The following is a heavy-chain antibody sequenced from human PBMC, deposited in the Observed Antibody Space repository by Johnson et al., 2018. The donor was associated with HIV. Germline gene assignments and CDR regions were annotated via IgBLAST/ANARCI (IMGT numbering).Heavy chain of an antibody. V-gene: IGHV3-66*01. J-gene: IGHJ3*02. CDR2: IYSGGST. CDR1: GFTFDDYG. CDR3: ARDGMAATKANI. Sequence: VQLVESGGGVVRPGGSLRLSCAASGFTFDDYGMSWVRQAPGKGLEWVSVIYSGGSTYYVDSVKGRFTISRDNSKNTLYLQMKRLRAEDTAVYYCARDGMAATKANIWGQGTMVTVSS. D-gene: IGHD1-14*01.